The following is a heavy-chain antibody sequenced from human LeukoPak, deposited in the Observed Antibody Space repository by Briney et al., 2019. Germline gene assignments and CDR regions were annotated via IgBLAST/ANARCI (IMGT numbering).Heavy chain of an antibody. V-gene: IGHV1-18*01. CDR3: ARDRRYGGNAPEGY. CDR2: ISAYNGNT. Sequence: ASVKVSCKASGYTFTSYGISWVRQAPGQGLEWMGWISAYNGNTNYAQKLQGRVTMTTDTSTSTAYMELRSLRSDDTAVYYCARDRRYGGNAPEGYWGQGTLVTVSS. D-gene: IGHD4-23*01. CDR1: GYTFTSYG. J-gene: IGHJ4*02.